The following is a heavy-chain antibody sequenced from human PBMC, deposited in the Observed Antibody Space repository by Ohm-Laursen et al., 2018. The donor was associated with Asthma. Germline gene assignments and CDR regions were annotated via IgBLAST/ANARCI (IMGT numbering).Heavy chain of an antibody. Sequence: ASVKVSCKTSGYTFTNYGITWVGQAPGQGLEWMGWISAYNGNTNYAPKLRGRVTLTTDTSTSTAYVELSSLTSEDTAVYYCARQTLKNSLNPYYFESWGQGTLVTVSS. D-gene: IGHD3-9*01. CDR2: ISAYNGNT. J-gene: IGHJ4*02. CDR1: GYTFTNYG. V-gene: IGHV1-18*04. CDR3: ARQTLKNSLNPYYFES.